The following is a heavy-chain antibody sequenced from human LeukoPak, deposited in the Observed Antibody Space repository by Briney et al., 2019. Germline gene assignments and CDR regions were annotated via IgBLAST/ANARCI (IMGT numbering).Heavy chain of an antibody. CDR2: IYYSGST. CDR1: GGSISSYY. D-gene: IGHD3-10*01. Sequence: PSETLSLTCTVSGGSISSYYWSWIRQPPGKGLEWIGYIYYSGSTNYNPSLQSRVTISVDTSKNQFSLKLSSVTAADTAIYYCASLNYHGSGSPFDYWGQGMLVTVSS. J-gene: IGHJ4*02. V-gene: IGHV4-59*01. CDR3: ASLNYHGSGSPFDY.